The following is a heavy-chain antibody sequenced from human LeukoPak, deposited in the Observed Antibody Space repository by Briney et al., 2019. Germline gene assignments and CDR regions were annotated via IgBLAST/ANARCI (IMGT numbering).Heavy chain of an antibody. J-gene: IGHJ4*02. V-gene: IGHV3-66*01. CDR2: IYSSGNT. D-gene: IGHD3-10*01. CDR3: ARDPSIYGSGSYDY. CDR1: GFTVSSNY. Sequence: GGSLRLSCAASGFTVSSNYMSWVRQAPGKGLEWVSVIYSSGNTYYADSVKGRFTISRDNSKNTLYLQMNSLRVEDTAVYYCARDPSIYGSGSYDYWGQGTLVTVSS.